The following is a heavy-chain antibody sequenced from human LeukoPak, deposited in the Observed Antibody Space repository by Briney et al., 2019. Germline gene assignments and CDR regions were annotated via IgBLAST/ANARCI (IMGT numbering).Heavy chain of an antibody. CDR1: GDSISNSRYY. Sequence: SETLSLTCTVSGDSISNSRYYWDWIRQPPGKGLEWIGNIYYSGSTYYNPSLKSRVTISADTSKNKFSLKLSSVTAADTAVYYCARGAAALGLDYWGQGTLVTVSS. CDR2: IYYSGST. CDR3: ARGAAALGLDY. J-gene: IGHJ4*02. V-gene: IGHV4-39*01. D-gene: IGHD6-13*01.